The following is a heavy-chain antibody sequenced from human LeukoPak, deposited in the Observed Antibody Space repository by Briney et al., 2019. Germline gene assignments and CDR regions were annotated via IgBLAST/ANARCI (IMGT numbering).Heavy chain of an antibody. D-gene: IGHD3-22*01. Sequence: SVKVSCKASGGTFSSYAISWVRQAPGQGLEWMGGIIPIFGTANYAQKFQGRVTITADESTSTAYMEMSSLRSEDTAVYYCARDASPYYYDSSGYPGRFDYWGQGTLVTVSS. CDR1: GGTFSSYA. CDR2: IIPIFGTA. CDR3: ARDASPYYYDSSGYPGRFDY. V-gene: IGHV1-69*01. J-gene: IGHJ4*02.